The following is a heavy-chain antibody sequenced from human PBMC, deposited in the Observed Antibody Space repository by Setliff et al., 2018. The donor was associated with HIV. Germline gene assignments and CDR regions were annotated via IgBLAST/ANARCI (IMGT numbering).Heavy chain of an antibody. CDR3: ARAGAAETSHFDY. J-gene: IGHJ4*02. Sequence: ASVKVSCKASGYTLTSYGISWVRQAPGQGLEWMGWISAYSGNTNGKTKYAQNFQGRVTITTDTSTSTAFMELRRLRSDDTAVYYCARAGAAETSHFDYWGQGTLVTVSS. CDR1: GYTLTSYG. V-gene: IGHV1-18*01. D-gene: IGHD2-15*01. CDR2: ISAYSGNTNGKT.